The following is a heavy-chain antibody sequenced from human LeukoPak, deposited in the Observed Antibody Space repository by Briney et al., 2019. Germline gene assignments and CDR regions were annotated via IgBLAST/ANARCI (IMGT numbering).Heavy chain of an antibody. Sequence: LRLSCAASGFTFSTFAMIWVRQPPGKGLEWIGSIYYSGSTYYNPSLKSRVTISVDTSKNQFSLKLSSVTAADTAVYYCARAGITMVRGVIIPNYMDVWGKGTTVTVSS. CDR2: IYYSGST. CDR3: ARAGITMVRGVIIPNYMDV. J-gene: IGHJ6*03. V-gene: IGHV4-30-2*03. D-gene: IGHD3-10*01. CDR1: GFTFSTFAM.